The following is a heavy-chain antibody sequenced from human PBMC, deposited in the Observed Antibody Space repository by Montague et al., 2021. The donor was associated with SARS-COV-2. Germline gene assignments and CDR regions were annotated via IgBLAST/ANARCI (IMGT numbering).Heavy chain of an antibody. CDR1: GGSVSSGSYY. Sequence: SETLSLTCTVSGGSVSSGSYYWSWIRQPPGKGLEWIGYMYDNGITHFAIGITHYNPSLRTRVSISVDRSVSQFSLSLSSVTAADTAGYYCAGRDGYKQTMDYWGQGTLVTVSS. CDR2: MYDNGITHFAIGIT. CDR3: AGRDGYKQTMDY. V-gene: IGHV4-61*01. J-gene: IGHJ4*02. D-gene: IGHD5-24*01.